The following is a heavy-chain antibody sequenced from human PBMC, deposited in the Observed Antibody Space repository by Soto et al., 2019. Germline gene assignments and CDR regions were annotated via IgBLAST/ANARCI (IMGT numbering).Heavy chain of an antibody. D-gene: IGHD6-6*01. Sequence: GGSLRLSCAASGFSFSTCAMHWVRQAPGKGLEWVALISDDGTNKNLADSVKGRFTVSRDNSQRTLYLQMDSLRPDDTAVYYCATDSAARYYFDHWGQGTLVTVSS. CDR3: ATDSAARYYFDH. J-gene: IGHJ4*02. V-gene: IGHV3-30-3*01. CDR2: ISDDGTNK. CDR1: GFSFSTCA.